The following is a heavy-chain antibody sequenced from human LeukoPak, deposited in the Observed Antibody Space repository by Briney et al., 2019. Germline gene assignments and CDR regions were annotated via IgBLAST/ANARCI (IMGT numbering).Heavy chain of an antibody. J-gene: IGHJ5*02. CDR1: GGSISSGSYF. V-gene: IGHV4-39*07. CDR2: IYYDGRT. Sequence: SETLSLTCTVSGGSISSGSYFWGWIRQPPGKGLEWIGSIYYDGRTSYNSSLKSRVTISVDTSKNQFSLRLNSVTAADTAVYYCAYPRPGFDPWGQGTLVTVSS. CDR3: AYPRPGFDP.